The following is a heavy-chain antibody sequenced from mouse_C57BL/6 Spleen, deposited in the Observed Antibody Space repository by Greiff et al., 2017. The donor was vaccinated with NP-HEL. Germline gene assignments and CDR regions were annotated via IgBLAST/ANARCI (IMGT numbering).Heavy chain of an antibody. CDR1: GYAFSSSW. CDR2: IYPGDGDT. CDR3: ARDVHFDY. Sequence: VQLQQSGPELVKPGASVKISCKASGYAFSSSWMNWVKQRPGKGLEWIGRIYPGDGDTNYNGKFKGKATLTADKSSSTAYMQLSSLTSEDSAVYCCARDVHFDYWGQGTTLTVSS. J-gene: IGHJ2*01. V-gene: IGHV1-82*01.